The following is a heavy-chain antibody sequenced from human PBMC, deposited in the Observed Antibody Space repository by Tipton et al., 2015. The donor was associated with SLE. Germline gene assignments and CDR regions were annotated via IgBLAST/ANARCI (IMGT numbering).Heavy chain of an antibody. J-gene: IGHJ6*02. V-gene: IGHV4-59*11. CDR1: GGSISGHY. CDR3: ARDRNYYGMDV. Sequence: TLSLTCSVSGGSISGHYWSWIRQPPGKGLEWIGYIDDSGNTDYTPSLKSRVTISVDTSKNQFSLKLSSVTAADTAVYYCARDRNYYGMDVWGQGTTVTVSS. CDR2: IDDSGNT.